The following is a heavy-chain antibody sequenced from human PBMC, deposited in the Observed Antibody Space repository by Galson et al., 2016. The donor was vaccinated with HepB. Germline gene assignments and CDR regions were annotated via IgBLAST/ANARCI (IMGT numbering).Heavy chain of an antibody. D-gene: IGHD1-26*01. Sequence: SVKVSCKASGGSFSSDGITWVRQAPGQGLEWMGGIIPIYGTPKYAQKFQGRVTITADKSTSTAYMELSSLRSEDTAVYYCAREWELLRGPFDYWSQGTLVTVSS. CDR2: IIPIYGTP. J-gene: IGHJ4*02. CDR3: AREWELLRGPFDY. V-gene: IGHV1-69*06. CDR1: GGSFSSDG.